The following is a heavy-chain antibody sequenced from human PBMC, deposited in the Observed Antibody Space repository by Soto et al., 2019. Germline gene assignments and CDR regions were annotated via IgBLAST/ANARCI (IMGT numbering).Heavy chain of an antibody. D-gene: IGHD2-15*01. CDR2: IYPGDSDT. Sequence: GESLKISCKGSGYSFTRYWIGWVRQMPGKGLEWMGIIYPGDSDTRYRPSFQGQVTISADTSISTAYLQWSSLKASDTAMYYCARRSVYSFDFWGQGTLVTVSS. J-gene: IGHJ4*02. V-gene: IGHV5-51*01. CDR3: ARRSVYSFDF. CDR1: GYSFTRYW.